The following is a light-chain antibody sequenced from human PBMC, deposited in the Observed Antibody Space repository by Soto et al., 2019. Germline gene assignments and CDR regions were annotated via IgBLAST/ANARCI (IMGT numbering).Light chain of an antibody. CDR3: QQYAGSPET. CDR1: QSISSW. CDR2: DAS. Sequence: DIQMTQSPSTLSATAGDRVTITCRASQSISSWLAWYQHKPGKAPKLLIYDASNLDSGVPSRFSGSGSGTEFTLTINRLEPEDFAVYYCQQYAGSPETFGQGTKVDI. V-gene: IGKV1-5*01. J-gene: IGKJ1*01.